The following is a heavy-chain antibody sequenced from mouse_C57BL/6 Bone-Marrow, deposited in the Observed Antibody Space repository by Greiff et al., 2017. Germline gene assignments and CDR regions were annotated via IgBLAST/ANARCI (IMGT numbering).Heavy chain of an antibody. Sequence: QVQLPPSGPELVKPGASVKLSCKASGYTFTSHDINWVKQRPGQGLEWIGWIYPRDGSTKYNEKFKGKATLTVDTSSSTAYMELHSLTSEDSAVYFCARGIKWYFDVWGTGTTVTVSS. D-gene: IGHD2-4*01. CDR1: GYTFTSHD. V-gene: IGHV1-85*01. J-gene: IGHJ1*03. CDR3: ARGIKWYFDV. CDR2: IYPRDGST.